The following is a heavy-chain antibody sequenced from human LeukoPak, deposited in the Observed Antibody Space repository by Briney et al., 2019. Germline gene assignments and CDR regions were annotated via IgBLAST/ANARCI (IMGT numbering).Heavy chain of an antibody. CDR3: ARVEIFGVVIIPFDY. V-gene: IGHV1-18*01. CDR1: GYTFTSYG. Sequence: ASVKVSCKASGYTFTSYGIIWVRQAPGQGLEWMGWISAYNGNTNYAQKLQGRVTMTTDTSTSTAYMELRSLRSDDTAVYYCARVEIFGVVIIPFDYWGQGTLVTVSS. J-gene: IGHJ4*02. D-gene: IGHD3-3*01. CDR2: ISAYNGNT.